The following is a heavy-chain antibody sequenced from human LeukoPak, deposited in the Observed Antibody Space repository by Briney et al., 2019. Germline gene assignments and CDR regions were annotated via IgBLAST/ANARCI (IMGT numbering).Heavy chain of an antibody. CDR3: ASRITIFGVVIMDYYYGMDV. V-gene: IGHV1-69*13. D-gene: IGHD3-3*01. CDR1: GGTFSSYA. CDR2: IIPIFGTA. Sequence: GASVKVSCKASGGTFSSYAISWVRQAPGQGLEWMGGIIPIFGTANYAQKFQGRVTITADESTSTAYMELSSLRSEDTAVYYCASRITIFGVVIMDYYYGMDVWGQGTTVTVSS. J-gene: IGHJ6*02.